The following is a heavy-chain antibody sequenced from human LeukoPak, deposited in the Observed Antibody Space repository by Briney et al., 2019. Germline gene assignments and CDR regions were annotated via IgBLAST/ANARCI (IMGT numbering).Heavy chain of an antibody. V-gene: IGHV1-18*01. J-gene: IGHJ4*02. CDR3: VRTSHYVDIAATIPYGIYYFDY. CDR1: GYMFNIYG. D-gene: IGHD5-12*01. Sequence: PGASVKVSCKASGYMFNIYGISWVRQAPGQGLEWMAWTSVNNGDTKYGQKFQGRVTVTTDTSTSTVYLELRRLRPDDTAVYYCVRTSHYVDIAATIPYGIYYFDYWGQGTLVTVSS. CDR2: TSVNNGDT.